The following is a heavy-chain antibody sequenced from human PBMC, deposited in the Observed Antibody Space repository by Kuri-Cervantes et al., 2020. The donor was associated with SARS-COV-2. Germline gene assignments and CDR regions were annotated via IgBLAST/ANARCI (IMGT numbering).Heavy chain of an antibody. CDR2: IYISGST. V-gene: IGHV4-4*07. CDR3: AGGYTGWISN. Sequence: SETLSLTCTVSGGSIGSYYRSWIRQPAGKGLEWIGRIYISGSTNYNPSLESRVTMSIDTSRDQFSLRLSFVTAADTAVYYCAGGYTGWISNWGQGTLVTVSS. CDR1: GGSIGSYY. J-gene: IGHJ4*02. D-gene: IGHD2-2*03.